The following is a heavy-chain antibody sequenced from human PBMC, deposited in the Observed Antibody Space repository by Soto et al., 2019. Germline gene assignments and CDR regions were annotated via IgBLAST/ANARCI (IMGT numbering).Heavy chain of an antibody. V-gene: IGHV3-23*01. J-gene: IGHJ5*01. CDR3: AKDGPYWFDS. CDR1: GFPFSSYG. CDR2: ISGSGTST. Sequence: GGSLRLSCAASGFPFSSYGMTWVRQAPGKGLEWVSTISGSGTSTYYADSVKGRFTVSRDNSKKTLSLQMNSLRAEDTAVYFCAKDGPYWFDSWGQGTLVTVSS.